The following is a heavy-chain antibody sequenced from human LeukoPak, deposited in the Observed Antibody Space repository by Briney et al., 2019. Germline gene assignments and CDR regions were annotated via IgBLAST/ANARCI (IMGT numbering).Heavy chain of an antibody. V-gene: IGHV4-61*02. D-gene: IGHD3-10*01. Sequence: SQTLSLTCTVSGGSISSGSYYWSWIRQPAGKGLEWIGRIFVSGSTNYNPSLKSRVTISLDTSRNQLSLQLSSVTAADTAVYYCARHKNYGSGRRVDPWGQGTLVTVSS. CDR2: IFVSGST. CDR3: ARHKNYGSGRRVDP. CDR1: GGSISSGSYY. J-gene: IGHJ5*02.